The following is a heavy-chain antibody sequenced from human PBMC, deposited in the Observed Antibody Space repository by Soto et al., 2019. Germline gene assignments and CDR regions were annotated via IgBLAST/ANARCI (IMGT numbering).Heavy chain of an antibody. J-gene: IGHJ4*02. CDR2: ISGSGLTT. D-gene: IGHD3-3*01. CDR3: AKGYDFWSGYSPFEY. Sequence: GGSLRLSCAVSGFTFSSYAMSWVRQAPGKGLEWVSGISGSGLTTYYADSVKGRFTISRDNSKNTLYLQMNSLRAEDTAVYYCAKGYDFWSGYSPFEYWGQGTRVTVSS. CDR1: GFTFSSYA. V-gene: IGHV3-23*01.